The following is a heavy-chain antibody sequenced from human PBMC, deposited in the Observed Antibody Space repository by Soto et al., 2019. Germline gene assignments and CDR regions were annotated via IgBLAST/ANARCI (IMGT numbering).Heavy chain of an antibody. J-gene: IGHJ4*02. V-gene: IGHV3-23*01. CDR2: ISGSGGTT. D-gene: IGHD4-17*01. CDR1: GFTFSSYA. Sequence: GGSLRLSCAASGFTFSSYAMSWVRQSPGKGLDWVSSISGSGGTTYYADSMKGRFTISRDHSKNTLYLQMNSLRAEDTAVYYCAKSDAYGLIIPPDYWGQGTLVTVSS. CDR3: AKSDAYGLIIPPDY.